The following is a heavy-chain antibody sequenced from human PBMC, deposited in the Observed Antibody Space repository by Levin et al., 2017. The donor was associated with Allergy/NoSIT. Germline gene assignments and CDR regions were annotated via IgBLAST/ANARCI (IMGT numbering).Heavy chain of an antibody. J-gene: IGHJ4*02. CDR3: ARSGYSSGWTGASVDY. CDR1: GGTFSSYA. Sequence: SVKVSCKASGGTFSSYAISWVRQAPGQGLEWMGRIIPILGIANYAQKFQGRVTITADKSTSTAYMELSSLRSEDTAVYYCARSGYSSGWTGASVDYWGQGTLVTVSS. V-gene: IGHV1-69*04. D-gene: IGHD6-19*01. CDR2: IIPILGIA.